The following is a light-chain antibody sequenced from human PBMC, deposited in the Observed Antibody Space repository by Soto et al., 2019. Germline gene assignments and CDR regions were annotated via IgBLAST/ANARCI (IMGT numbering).Light chain of an antibody. J-gene: IGLJ2*01. CDR2: EDN. V-gene: IGLV6-57*02. Sequence: NFMLTQPHSVSESPGKTVTISCTGSSVSIASNYVQWYQQRPGSAPTTVLYEDNQRPSGVPDRFSGSIDSSPNSASLTISGRKTEDEADYYCQSYDSSNQDVVFGGGTKVTVL. CDR3: QSYDSSNQDVV. CDR1: SVSIASNY.